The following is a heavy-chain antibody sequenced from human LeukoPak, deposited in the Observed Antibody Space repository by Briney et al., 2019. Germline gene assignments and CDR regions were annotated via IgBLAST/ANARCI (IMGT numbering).Heavy chain of an antibody. D-gene: IGHD3-3*01. CDR3: AREGPTYYDFWSGSDPLDY. CDR1: GYTLTELS. V-gene: IGHV1-24*01. Sequence: GASVKVSCKVSGYTLTELSMHWVRQAPGKGLEWMGGFDPEDGETIYAQKFQGRVTMTEDTSTDTAYMELSSLRSEDTAVYYCAREGPTYYDFWSGSDPLDYWGQGTLVTVSS. J-gene: IGHJ4*02. CDR2: FDPEDGET.